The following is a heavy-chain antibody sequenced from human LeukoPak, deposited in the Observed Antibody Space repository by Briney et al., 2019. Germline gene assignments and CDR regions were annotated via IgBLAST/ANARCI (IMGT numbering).Heavy chain of an antibody. Sequence: SETLSLTCTVSGGSISSGGYYWSWIRQPPGKGLEWIGSIYYSGSTYYNPSLQSRVTISVDTSKNQFSLKLSSVTAADKAVYYCAGQGGYSYGYSHYFDYWGQGTLVTVSS. V-gene: IGHV4-39*01. D-gene: IGHD5-18*01. CDR1: GGSISSGGYY. CDR3: AGQGGYSYGYSHYFDY. J-gene: IGHJ4*02. CDR2: IYYSGST.